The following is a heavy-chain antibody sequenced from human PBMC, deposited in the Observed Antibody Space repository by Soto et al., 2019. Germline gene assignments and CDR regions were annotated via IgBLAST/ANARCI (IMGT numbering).Heavy chain of an antibody. V-gene: IGHV3-23*01. CDR1: GFTFSSYA. CDR2: ISGSGGST. CDR3: TTVDTAMGGMDV. D-gene: IGHD5-18*01. J-gene: IGHJ6*02. Sequence: EVQLLESGGGLVQPGGSLRLSCAASGFTFSSYAMSWVRQAPGKGLEWVSAISGSGGSTYYADSVKGRFTISRDNSKKTLYLQMNSLRAEETAVYYCTTVDTAMGGMDVWGQGTTVTVSS.